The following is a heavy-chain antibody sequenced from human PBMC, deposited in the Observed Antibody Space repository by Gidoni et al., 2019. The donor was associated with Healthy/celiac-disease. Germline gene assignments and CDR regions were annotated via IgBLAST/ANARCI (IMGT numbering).Heavy chain of an antibody. CDR2: IYSSGST. D-gene: IGHD3-22*01. CDR1: GGSISSSSYY. CDR3: ARLADYYDSSGYRRDAFDI. Sequence: QLQLQESVPGLVKPSETLSLTCTVPGGSISSSSYYWGWIRQPPGKGLEWIGSIYSSGSTYYNPSLKSRVTISVDTSKNQFSLKLSYVTAADTAVYYCARLADYYDSSGYRRDAFDIWGQGTMVTVSS. V-gene: IGHV4-39*01. J-gene: IGHJ3*02.